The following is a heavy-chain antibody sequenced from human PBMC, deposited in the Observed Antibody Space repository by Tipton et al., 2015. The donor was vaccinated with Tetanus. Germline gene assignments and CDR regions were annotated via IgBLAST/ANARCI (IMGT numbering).Heavy chain of an antibody. J-gene: IGHJ6*02. CDR3: ARDRGVRGGYYYYHGMDV. CDR2: ISNSGST. CDR1: GGSSSGFY. D-gene: IGHD3-10*01. Sequence: TLSLTCAVYGGSSSGFYWSWIRQTPGKGLEWIGYISNSGSTYYNPSLKSRVTISVDTSQKQISLKVNSVTAADTAVYYCARDRGVRGGYYYYHGMDVWGQGTTVTVSS. V-gene: IGHV4-34*09.